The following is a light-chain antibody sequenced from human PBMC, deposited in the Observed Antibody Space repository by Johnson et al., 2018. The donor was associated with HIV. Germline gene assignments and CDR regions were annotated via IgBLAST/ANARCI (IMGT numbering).Light chain of an antibody. V-gene: IGLV1-51*01. J-gene: IGLJ1*01. CDR2: DNN. Sequence: QPVLTQPPSVSAAPGQKVTISCSGSSSNIGNNYVSWYQQLPGTAPKLLIYDNNKRPSGIPDRFSGSKYGTSATLDITGLQTGDEADYYSGTWDSSLRENVFGTGTKVTVL. CDR3: GTWDSSLRENV. CDR1: SSNIGNNY.